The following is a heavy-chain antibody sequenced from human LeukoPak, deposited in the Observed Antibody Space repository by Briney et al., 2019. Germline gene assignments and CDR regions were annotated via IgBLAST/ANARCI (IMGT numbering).Heavy chain of an antibody. V-gene: IGHV4-34*01. J-gene: IGHJ4*02. CDR2: INHSGST. CDR1: GGSFSGYY. CDR3: ARRGVLLCSSTSCYFDY. Sequence: PSETLSLTCAIYGGSFSGYYWSWIRQPPGKGLEWIGEINHSGSTNYNPSLKSRVTISVDTSKNQFSLKLNSVTAAGTAVYYCARRGVLLCSSTSCYFDYWGQGTLVTVSS. D-gene: IGHD2-2*01.